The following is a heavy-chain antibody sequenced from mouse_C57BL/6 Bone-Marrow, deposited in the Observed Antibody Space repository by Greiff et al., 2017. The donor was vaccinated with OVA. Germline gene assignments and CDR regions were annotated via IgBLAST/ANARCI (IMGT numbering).Heavy chain of an antibody. CDR3: AKAPTGTVDY. D-gene: IGHD4-1*02. J-gene: IGHJ2*01. Sequence: VQLQQSGPVLVKPGASVKMSCKASGYTFTDYYMNWVKQSHGKSLEWIGVINPYNGGTSYNQKFKGKATLTVDKSSSTAYMELNSLTSEDSAVYYCAKAPTGTVDYWGQGTTLTVSS. CDR2: INPYNGGT. CDR1: GYTFTDYY. V-gene: IGHV1-19*01.